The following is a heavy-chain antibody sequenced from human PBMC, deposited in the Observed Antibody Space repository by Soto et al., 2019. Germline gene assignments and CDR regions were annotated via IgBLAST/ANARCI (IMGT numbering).Heavy chain of an antibody. V-gene: IGHV1-3*01. CDR2: INAGNGNT. Sequence: ASVKVSCEASGYSFTSYAMHWVRQAPGQRLEWMGWINAGNGNTKYSQKFQGRVTITRDTSASTAYMELSSLRSEDTAVYYCAREEGPPSSNWFDPWGQGTLVTVSS. CDR1: GYSFTSYA. J-gene: IGHJ5*02. CDR3: AREEGPPSSNWFDP.